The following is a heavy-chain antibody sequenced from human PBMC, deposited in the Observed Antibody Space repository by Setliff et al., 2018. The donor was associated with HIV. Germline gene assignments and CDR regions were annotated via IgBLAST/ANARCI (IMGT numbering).Heavy chain of an antibody. D-gene: IGHD6-19*01. CDR1: GYTFSSYG. CDR2: ISGYNGNT. Sequence: ASVKVSCKASGYTFSSYGISWVRQAPGQGLEWRGWISGYNGNTKYVQKLQGRVTMTTDTSTRTVYMELRSLRHDDTAEYICARVPYRSAWFSGGHDAFDVWGQGTMVTVSS. J-gene: IGHJ3*01. V-gene: IGHV1-18*01. CDR3: ARVPYRSAWFSGGHDAFDV.